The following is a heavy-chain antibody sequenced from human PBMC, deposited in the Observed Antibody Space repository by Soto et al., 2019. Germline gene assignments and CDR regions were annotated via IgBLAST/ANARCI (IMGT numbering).Heavy chain of an antibody. J-gene: IGHJ4*02. CDR2: CTPSSSSI. CDR3: ARAAASALDQ. CDR1: GFTFKLYT. Sequence: EVQLVESGGGLVKPGGALRLSYAASGFTFKLYTMHRVRQAPGKGLGGVTFCTPSSSSISYADSVEGRFTISRDNARNSHYQQTNALRDEDTAVYYCARAAASALDQWGQGTRVKVS. D-gene: IGHD3-3*01. V-gene: IGHV3-21*01.